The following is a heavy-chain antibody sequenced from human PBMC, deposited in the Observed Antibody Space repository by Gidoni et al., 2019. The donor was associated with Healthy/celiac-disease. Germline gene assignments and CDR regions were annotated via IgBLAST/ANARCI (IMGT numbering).Heavy chain of an antibody. CDR3: ANTKEYSSSWIFDY. Sequence: QVQLQLWGAGLLKTSETLSLTCAVYGGCVSGYSRRWIRQPPGKGLAWIGEINHSGSTNYNPSLKSRVTISVDTSKNQFSLKLSSVTAADTAVYYCANTKEYSSSWIFDYWGQGTLVTVSS. V-gene: IGHV4-34*01. D-gene: IGHD6-13*01. CDR2: INHSGST. J-gene: IGHJ4*02. CDR1: GGCVSGYS.